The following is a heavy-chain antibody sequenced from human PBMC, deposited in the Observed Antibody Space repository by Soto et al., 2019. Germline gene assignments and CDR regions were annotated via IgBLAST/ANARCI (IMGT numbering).Heavy chain of an antibody. CDR1: GGSISSYY. CDR2: IYYSAST. V-gene: IGHV4-59*12. CDR3: ASSWPSSAGTSCH. J-gene: IGHJ4*02. Sequence: QVQLQESGPGLVKPSETLSLTCTVSGGSISSYYWSWIRQPPGKGLEWVGYIYYSASTSYSPSLKRRFTLPVDTSKHQLALPLISVAAPDTAVYYCASSWPSSAGTSCHRGPGTLVTVSS. D-gene: IGHD6-13*01.